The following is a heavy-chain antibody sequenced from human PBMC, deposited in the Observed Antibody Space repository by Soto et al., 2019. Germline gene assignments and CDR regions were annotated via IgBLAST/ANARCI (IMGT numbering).Heavy chain of an antibody. J-gene: IGHJ4*02. CDR3: ARDRGPPSYDWVLTV. Sequence: QVQLVESGGGLVKPGGSLRLSCTVSGFTFGDYYMSWIRQAPGKGLEWLAYISSSGTTADYSDSVKGRFTISRDNSKNSLFLQMNGLRAEDTAKYYCARDRGPPSYDWVLTVWGQGTLVTVSS. CDR2: ISSSGTTA. CDR1: GFTFGDYY. D-gene: IGHD3-16*01. V-gene: IGHV3-11*01.